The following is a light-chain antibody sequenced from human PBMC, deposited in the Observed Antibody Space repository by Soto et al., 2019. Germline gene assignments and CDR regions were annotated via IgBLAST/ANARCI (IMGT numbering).Light chain of an antibody. CDR1: SSDIGAGHD. Sequence: QSVLTQPPSVSGAPGQRVTISCAGSSSDIGAGHDVHWYQQLPGTAPKLLIYRNTNRPSGVPDRFSGSKSGASASLAITGLQAEDEADYSCQSYDDSLRGWVFGGGTQLTVL. J-gene: IGLJ3*02. V-gene: IGLV1-40*01. CDR3: QSYDDSLRGWV. CDR2: RNT.